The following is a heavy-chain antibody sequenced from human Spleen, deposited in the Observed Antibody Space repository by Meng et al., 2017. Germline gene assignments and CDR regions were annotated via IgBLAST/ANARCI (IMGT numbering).Heavy chain of an antibody. Sequence: QVPVQQWGAGRLKPSETLSLTCVVSGGSFSDYYWSWIRQPPGKGLEWIGEINHSGSTNYNPSLKSRVTISVDTSKNQFSLKLSSVTAADTAVYYCARATAAAAKGRWFDPWGQGTLVTVSS. D-gene: IGHD6-13*01. CDR2: INHSGST. V-gene: IGHV4-34*01. CDR3: ARATAAAAKGRWFDP. J-gene: IGHJ5*02. CDR1: GGSFSDYY.